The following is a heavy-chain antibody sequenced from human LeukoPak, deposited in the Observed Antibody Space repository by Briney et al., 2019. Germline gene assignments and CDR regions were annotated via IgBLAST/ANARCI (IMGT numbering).Heavy chain of an antibody. Sequence: GGSLRLSCAASGFTFSSYSMNWVRQAPGKGLEWVSSISSSGSYIYYADSVKGQFTISRDNAKNSLYLQMNSLRAEDTAVYYCASKERRGTNDYWGQGTLVTVSS. D-gene: IGHD3-10*01. CDR3: ASKERRGTNDY. V-gene: IGHV3-21*01. CDR1: GFTFSSYS. CDR2: ISSSGSYI. J-gene: IGHJ4*02.